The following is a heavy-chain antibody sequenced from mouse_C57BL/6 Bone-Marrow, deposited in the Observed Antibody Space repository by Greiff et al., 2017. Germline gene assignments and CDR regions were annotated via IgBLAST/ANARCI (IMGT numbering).Heavy chain of an antibody. CDR1: GYTFTSYW. Sequence: VQLQQPGAELVMPGASVKLSCKASGYTFTSYWMHWVKQRPGQGLEWIGEIAPSDSYTNSNQKFKGKSTLTVDKSSSTAYMQLSSLTSEDSAVYYCARDGYYGSSWYFDVWGTGTTVTVSS. CDR2: IAPSDSYT. V-gene: IGHV1-69*01. D-gene: IGHD1-1*01. J-gene: IGHJ1*03. CDR3: ARDGYYGSSWYFDV.